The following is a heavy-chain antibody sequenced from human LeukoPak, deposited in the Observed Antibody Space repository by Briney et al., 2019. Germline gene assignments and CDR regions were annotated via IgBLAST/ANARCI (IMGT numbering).Heavy chain of an antibody. V-gene: IGHV1-18*04. CDR2: ISPYNADT. Sequence: ASVKVSCRASGYTFGTHGISWVRQAPGQGLEWMGWISPYNADTVYARSLRDRVTLTADTSRNISYMELRSLRPDDTAVYYCARDPVTLPCHKMSLLWMGLDFWGQGTRVSVAS. CDR3: ARDPVTLPCHKMSLLWMGLDF. CDR1: GYTFGTHG. D-gene: IGHD2/OR15-2a*01. J-gene: IGHJ4*02.